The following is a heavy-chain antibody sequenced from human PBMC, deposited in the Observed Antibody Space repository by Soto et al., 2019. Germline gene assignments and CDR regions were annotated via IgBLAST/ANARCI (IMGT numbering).Heavy chain of an antibody. CDR3: ARHGGSGASGVYFDY. J-gene: IGHJ4*02. CDR2: IYYSGST. Sequence: SETLSLTCTVSGGSISSYYWSWIRQPPGKGLEWIGYIYYSGSTNYNPSLKSRVTISVDTSKNQFSLKLSSVTAADTAVYYCARHGGSGASGVYFDYWGQGTLVTVSS. CDR1: GGSISSYY. D-gene: IGHD6-25*01. V-gene: IGHV4-59*08.